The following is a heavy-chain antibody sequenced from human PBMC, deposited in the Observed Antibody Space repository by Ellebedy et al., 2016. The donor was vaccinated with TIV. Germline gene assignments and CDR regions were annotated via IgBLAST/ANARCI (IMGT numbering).Heavy chain of an antibody. D-gene: IGHD1-26*01. V-gene: IGHV1-69*13. CDR3: ASKQIGELNYFDY. J-gene: IGHJ4*02. CDR2: IIPIFGTA. CDR1: GGTFSSYA. Sequence: AASVKVSCKASGGTFSSYAISWVRQAPGQGLEWMGGIIPIFGTANYAQKFQGRVTITADESTSTAYMELSSLRSEDTAVYYCASKQIGELNYFDYWGQGTLVTVSS.